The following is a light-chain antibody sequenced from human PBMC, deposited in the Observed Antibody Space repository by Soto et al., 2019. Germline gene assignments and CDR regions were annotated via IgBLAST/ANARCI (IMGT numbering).Light chain of an antibody. CDR3: QQRGNWWT. Sequence: EIVLTQSPATLSLSPGERATLSCRASQSVSSYLAWYQQKPVQAPRLLIYDASNRATGIPARFSGSGSGTDFTLTISSLEPEDFAVYYCQQRGNWWTFGQGTKVEIK. V-gene: IGKV3-11*01. CDR2: DAS. J-gene: IGKJ1*01. CDR1: QSVSSY.